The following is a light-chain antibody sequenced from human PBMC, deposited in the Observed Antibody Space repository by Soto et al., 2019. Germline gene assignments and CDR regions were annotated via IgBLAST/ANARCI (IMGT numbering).Light chain of an antibody. CDR3: QQLNSYPIT. Sequence: IPLTQSPSSLSSSVGARVTITFRASQGIGRYLAWYQQKPGKAHKLLIYRASTLQSGVPSGFTGSGCGTDFTLTISSLQAEDFATYYCQQLNSYPITFGQGPLLEIK. J-gene: IGKJ5*01. CDR1: QGIGRY. V-gene: IGKV1-9*01. CDR2: RAS.